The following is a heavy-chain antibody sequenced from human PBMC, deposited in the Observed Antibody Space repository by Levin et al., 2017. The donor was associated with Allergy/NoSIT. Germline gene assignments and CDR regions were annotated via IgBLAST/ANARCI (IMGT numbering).Heavy chain of an antibody. Sequence: GGSLRLSCAASGFTFSSYAMSWVRQAPGKGLEWVSAISGSGGSTYYADSVKGRFTISRDNSKNTLYLQMNSLRAEDTAVYYCAKGGYCSGGSCYSGRGYYFDYWGQGTLVTVSS. V-gene: IGHV3-23*01. CDR2: ISGSGGST. CDR1: GFTFSSYA. J-gene: IGHJ4*02. CDR3: AKGGYCSGGSCYSGRGYYFDY. D-gene: IGHD2-15*01.